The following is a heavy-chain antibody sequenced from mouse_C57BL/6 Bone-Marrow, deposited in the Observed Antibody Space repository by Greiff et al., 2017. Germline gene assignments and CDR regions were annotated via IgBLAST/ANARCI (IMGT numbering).Heavy chain of an antibody. J-gene: IGHJ4*01. CDR1: GFTFSSYA. CDR3: AREYSNSYAMDY. CDR2: ISDGGSYT. V-gene: IGHV5-4*01. Sequence: EVKLVESGGGLVKPGGSLKLSCAASGFTFSSYAMSWVRQTPEKRLEWVATISDGGSYTYYPDNVKGRFTISRDNAKNNLYLQMSHLKSEDTAMYYCAREYSNSYAMDYWGQGTSVTVSS. D-gene: IGHD2-5*01.